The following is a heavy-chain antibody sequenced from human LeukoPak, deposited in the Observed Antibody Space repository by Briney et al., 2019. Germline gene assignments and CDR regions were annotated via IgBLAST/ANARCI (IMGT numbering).Heavy chain of an antibody. Sequence: GGSLRLSCAASGFTFSSYGMHWVRQAPGKGLEWVAVISYDGSNKYYADSVKGRFTISRDNSKNTLYLQMNSLRAEDTAVYYCARDLSGVTGYTYGRGIDYWGQGTLVTVSS. J-gene: IGHJ4*02. V-gene: IGHV3-30*03. CDR1: GFTFSSYG. D-gene: IGHD5-18*01. CDR2: ISYDGSNK. CDR3: ARDLSGVTGYTYGRGIDY.